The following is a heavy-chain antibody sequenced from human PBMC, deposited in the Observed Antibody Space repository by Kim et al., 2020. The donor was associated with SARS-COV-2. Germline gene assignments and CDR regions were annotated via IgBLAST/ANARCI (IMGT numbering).Heavy chain of an antibody. CDR2: IIPIFGTA. CDR1: GGTFSSYA. Sequence: SVKVSCKASGGTFSSYAISWVRQAPGQGLEWMGGIIPIFGTANYAQKFQGRVTITADESTSTAYMELSSLRSEDTAVYYCAGGYCSSTSCWGRDAFDIWGQGAMVTVSS. D-gene: IGHD2-2*01. V-gene: IGHV1-69*13. J-gene: IGHJ3*02. CDR3: AGGYCSSTSCWGRDAFDI.